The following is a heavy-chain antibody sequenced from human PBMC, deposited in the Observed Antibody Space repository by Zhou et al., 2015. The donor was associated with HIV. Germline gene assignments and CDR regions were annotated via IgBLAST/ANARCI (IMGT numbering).Heavy chain of an antibody. CDR1: GGPFNTYE. V-gene: IGHV1-69*06. J-gene: IGHJ2*01. Sequence: QVQLVQSGAEVKKPGSSVKVSCKASGGPFNTYEVSWVRQAPGQGLEWMGGIIPVFGTPKYAQKFQGRLTITANKSATTAYMELSSLRSEDTAAYYCAREGWGSWYFDLWGRGTLVSVSS. CDR2: IIPVFGTP. CDR3: AREGWGSWYFDL. D-gene: IGHD7-27*01.